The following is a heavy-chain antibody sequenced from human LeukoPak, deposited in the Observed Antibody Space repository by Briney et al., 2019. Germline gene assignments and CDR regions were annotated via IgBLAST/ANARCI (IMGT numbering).Heavy chain of an antibody. Sequence: PGGSLRLSRAASGFTFDDYAMHWVRQAPGKGLEWVSGISWNSGSIGYADSVKGRFTISRDNAKNSLYLQMNSLRAEDTALYYCSKAGSSWYLLGYYFGYWGQGTLVTGSS. CDR3: SKAGSSWYLLGYYFGY. CDR2: ISWNSGSI. J-gene: IGHJ4*02. D-gene: IGHD6-13*01. CDR1: GFTFDDYA. V-gene: IGHV3-9*01.